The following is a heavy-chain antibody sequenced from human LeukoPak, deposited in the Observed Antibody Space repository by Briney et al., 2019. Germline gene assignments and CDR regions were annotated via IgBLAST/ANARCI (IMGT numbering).Heavy chain of an antibody. V-gene: IGHV3-23*01. D-gene: IGHD6-19*01. Sequence: GGSLRLSCAASGFTFSSYAMSWVRQAPGKGLEWVAAISGSGGSTYYAHSVERRFTISRDNSKNTLYLQMNSLRAEDTAVYYCAKGPYSSGWTFDDWGRGNLDPVSS. CDR2: ISGSGGST. J-gene: IGHJ4*02. CDR3: AKGPYSSGWTFDD. CDR1: GFTFSSYA.